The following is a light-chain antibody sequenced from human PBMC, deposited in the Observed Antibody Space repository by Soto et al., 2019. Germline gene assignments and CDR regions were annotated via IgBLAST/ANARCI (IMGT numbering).Light chain of an antibody. CDR1: QSVSTF. CDR2: DVS. V-gene: IGKV3-11*01. Sequence: EIVLTQSPGTLSLSPGERATLSCRASQSVSTFLAWYQQKPGQAPRLLIYDVSKRAPGIPARFSGSGSGTDFTLTISSLEPEDFAVYYCQQNNNSPGSFGRGTKVDIK. CDR3: QQNNNSPGS. J-gene: IGKJ3*01.